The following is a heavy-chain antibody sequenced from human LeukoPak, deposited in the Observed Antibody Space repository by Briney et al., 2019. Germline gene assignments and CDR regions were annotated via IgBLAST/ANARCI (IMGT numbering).Heavy chain of an antibody. J-gene: IGHJ4*02. V-gene: IGHV3-30*18. CDR3: AKDGYYGSGTYPDY. D-gene: IGHD3-10*01. CDR2: ISYDGTNK. CDR1: GFTFSSYG. Sequence: PGTSPRLSCAASGFTFSSYGMNWVRQAPGKGLEWVAVISYDGTNKFYVDSLRGRFTISRDNSKNTLYLQMNSLRAEDTAVYYCAKDGYYGSGTYPDYWGQGTLVTVSS.